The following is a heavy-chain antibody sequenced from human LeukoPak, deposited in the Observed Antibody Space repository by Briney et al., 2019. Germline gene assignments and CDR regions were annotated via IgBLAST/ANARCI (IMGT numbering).Heavy chain of an antibody. CDR2: IYYSGST. CDR1: GGSISSSSYY. J-gene: IGHJ4*02. CDR3: AREDKIEVDY. Sequence: PSETLSLTCTVSGGSISSSSYYWGWIRQPPGKGLEWIGSIYYSGSTYYNPSLKSRVTISVDKSKNQFSLKLSSVTAADTAVYYCAREDKIEVDYWGQGTLVTVSS. V-gene: IGHV4-39*07. D-gene: IGHD2/OR15-2a*01.